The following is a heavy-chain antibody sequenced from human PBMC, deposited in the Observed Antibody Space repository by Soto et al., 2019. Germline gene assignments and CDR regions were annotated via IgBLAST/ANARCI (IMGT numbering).Heavy chain of an antibody. CDR1: GFTFSSYG. J-gene: IGHJ6*02. D-gene: IGHD3-22*01. V-gene: IGHV3-30*18. CDR3: AKNRYYYDYGEDGMDV. Sequence: LRLSCAASGFTFSSYGMHWVRQAPGKGLEWVAVISYDGSNKYYADSVKGRFTISRDNSKNTLYLQMNSLRAEDTAVYYCAKNRYYYDYGEDGMDVWGQGTTVTVS. CDR2: ISYDGSNK.